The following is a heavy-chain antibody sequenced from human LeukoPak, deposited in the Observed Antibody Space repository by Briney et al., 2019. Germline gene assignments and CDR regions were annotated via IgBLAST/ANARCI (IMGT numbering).Heavy chain of an antibody. Sequence: GGSLRLSCAASGFTFSSYWMSWVRQAPGKGLEWVANIKQDGSEKYYVDSVKARFTISRDNAKNSLYLQMNSLRAEATAVYYCASGGNYYYYYGMDVWGQGTTVTVSS. CDR3: ASGGNYYYYYGMDV. D-gene: IGHD4-23*01. V-gene: IGHV3-7*01. J-gene: IGHJ6*02. CDR2: IKQDGSEK. CDR1: GFTFSSYW.